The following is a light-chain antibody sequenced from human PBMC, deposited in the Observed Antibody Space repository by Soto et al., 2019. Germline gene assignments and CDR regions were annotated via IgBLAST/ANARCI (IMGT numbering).Light chain of an antibody. J-gene: IGLJ1*01. CDR1: SNDIGTYNY. CDR3: SSFSRTTTPYV. Sequence: QSALTQPASMSGSPGQSITISCTGTSNDIGTYNYVSWYQHAPGRAPKLVIYDFYKRPSGVSSRFSGSKSDNTASLTISGLQAEDEANYYCSSFSRTTTPYVFGSGTKLTVL. CDR2: DFY. V-gene: IGLV2-14*01.